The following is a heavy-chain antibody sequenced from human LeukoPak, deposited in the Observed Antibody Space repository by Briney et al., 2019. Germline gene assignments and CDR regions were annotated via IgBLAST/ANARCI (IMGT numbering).Heavy chain of an antibody. CDR1: GFTFSNAW. Sequence: GGSLRLSCAVSGFTFSNAWMCWVRQAPGKGLEWVGRIKSKTDGGTTDYAAPVKGRFTISRDDSKNTLYLQINSLKIEDTAVYYCTTVRSTYYDFWSGPLWGQGSLVTVSS. J-gene: IGHJ4*02. CDR3: TTVRSTYYDFWSGPL. CDR2: IKSKTDGGTT. V-gene: IGHV3-15*01. D-gene: IGHD3-3*01.